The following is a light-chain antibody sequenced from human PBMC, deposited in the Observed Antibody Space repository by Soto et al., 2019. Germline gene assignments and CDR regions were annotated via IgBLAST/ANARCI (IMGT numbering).Light chain of an antibody. Sequence: DLQMTQSPSTLSGSVGDRVTITCRSSQTLRSWLDWYQPKPGEAPQLLIYDASSLESGVPSRLSGSGSGTDSAVTMSGLGTEDFAGYYCQQRSNSPPTFGGGTKVDI. J-gene: IGKJ4*01. CDR3: QQRSNSPPT. CDR2: DAS. V-gene: IGKV1-5*01. CDR1: QTLRSW.